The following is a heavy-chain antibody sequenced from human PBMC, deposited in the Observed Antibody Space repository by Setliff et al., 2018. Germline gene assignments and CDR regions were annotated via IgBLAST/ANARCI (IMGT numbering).Heavy chain of an antibody. D-gene: IGHD5-12*01. J-gene: IGHJ6*03. CDR1: GYSFSNYW. CDR3: ARLLNGYNSYDYYYMDV. Sequence: PGESLKISCQGSGYSFSNYWIGWVRQMPGKGLEWMGIVYPGDSDTRYSPSFEGQVTISADKSISTAYLQWSSLKASDSAMYYCARLLNGYNSYDYYYMDVWGKGATVTVSS. CDR2: VYPGDSDT. V-gene: IGHV5-51*01.